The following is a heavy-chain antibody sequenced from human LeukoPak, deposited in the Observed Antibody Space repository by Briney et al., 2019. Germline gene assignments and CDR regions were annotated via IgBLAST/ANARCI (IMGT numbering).Heavy chain of an antibody. CDR1: GYTFTGHY. D-gene: IGHD1-26*01. CDR3: ARQLGNYYRAFDY. V-gene: IGHV1-2*02. J-gene: IGHJ4*02. CDR2: INPASSGT. Sequence: GASAKVSCKASGYTFTGHYIHWVRQAPGQGLEWVGWINPASSGTNFAQKFQGRVTMTWDTSTSTAHMELSSLTPDDAAVFYCARQLGNYYRAFDYWGQGTLVTVSS.